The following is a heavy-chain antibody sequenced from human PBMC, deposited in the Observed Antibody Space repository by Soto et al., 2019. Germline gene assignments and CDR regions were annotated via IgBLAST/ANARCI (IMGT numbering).Heavy chain of an antibody. D-gene: IGHD2-21*01. Sequence: EMQLVQSGAEVKKPGESLKISCKGSGYSFTSYWIGWVRQMPGKGLEWMGIIYPGDSDTRYSPSFQGQVTISADKSISTAYLQWSSLKASDTAMYYCARSTPVVVDSMTDFDYWGQGTLVTVSS. CDR2: IYPGDSDT. V-gene: IGHV5-51*03. CDR1: GYSFTSYW. J-gene: IGHJ4*02. CDR3: ARSTPVVVDSMTDFDY.